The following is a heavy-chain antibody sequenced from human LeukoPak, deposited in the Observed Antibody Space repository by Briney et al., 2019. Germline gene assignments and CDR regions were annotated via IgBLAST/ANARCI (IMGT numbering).Heavy chain of an antibody. J-gene: IGHJ4*02. Sequence: GGSLRLSCAASGFTLSSYAMSWVRQAPGKGLEWVSAISDTGNTYHADSVKGRFTISRDNSKNTLYLQMNSLRGEDTAVYYCAKDSLRERIVGSTTRGVNDYWGQGTLVTVSS. CDR2: ISDTGNT. CDR1: GFTLSSYA. V-gene: IGHV3-23*01. CDR3: AKDSLRERIVGSTTRGVNDY. D-gene: IGHD1-26*01.